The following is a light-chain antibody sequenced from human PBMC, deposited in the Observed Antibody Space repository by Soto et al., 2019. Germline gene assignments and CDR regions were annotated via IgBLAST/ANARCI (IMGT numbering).Light chain of an antibody. V-gene: IGLV2-14*03. CDR2: DVR. CDR3: SSYTITPGVNYL. J-gene: IGLJ1*01. CDR1: SSDVGGWDL. Sequence: QSALTQPASVSGSPGQSIVIPCTGTSSDVGGWDLVSWYQQQPGKAPKLMIYDVRVRPSGVSSRFSGSKAGNTASLTISGLQAADEGDYYCSSYTITPGVNYLFGAGTKVTVL.